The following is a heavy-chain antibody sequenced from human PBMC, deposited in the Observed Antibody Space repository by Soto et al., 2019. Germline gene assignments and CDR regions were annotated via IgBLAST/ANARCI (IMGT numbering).Heavy chain of an antibody. CDR2: INGYNGNT. D-gene: IGHD3-9*01. Sequence: QVQLVQSGAEVKKPGASVKVSCKAAGYTFTTNGISWVRQAPGQGLEWMGWINGYNGNTHYAQKFQDRVTMTADTSTSPAYMELRSLRSDDTAVYYCARDPMTGYLQFDYWGQGTLVTVSS. CDR1: GYTFTTNG. J-gene: IGHJ4*02. CDR3: ARDPMTGYLQFDY. V-gene: IGHV1-18*01.